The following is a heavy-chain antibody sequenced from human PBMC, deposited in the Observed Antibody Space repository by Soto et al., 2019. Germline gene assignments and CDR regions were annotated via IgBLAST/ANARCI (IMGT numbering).Heavy chain of an antibody. V-gene: IGHV1-3*01. J-gene: IGHJ4*02. D-gene: IGHD6-19*01. CDR3: ARGFSVAGTRDALCFDY. Sequence: ASVKVSCKASGYAFTWFNIHWVRQAPGQRLEWMGWINAGNGNTKYSQNLQGRVTMTTDTSTSTAYMELRSLGSDDTAVYYCARGFSVAGTRDALCFDYWGQGTLVTVSS. CDR2: INAGNGNT. CDR1: GYAFTWFN.